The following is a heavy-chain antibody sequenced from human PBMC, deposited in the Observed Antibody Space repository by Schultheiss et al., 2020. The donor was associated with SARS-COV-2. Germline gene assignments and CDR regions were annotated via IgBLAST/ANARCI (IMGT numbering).Heavy chain of an antibody. CDR3: AKGGRSSSWPFYYYYGMDV. CDR2: ISYDGSNK. D-gene: IGHD6-13*01. Sequence: SCAASGFTFSSYGMHWVRQAPGKGLEWVAVISYDGSNKYYADSVKGRFTISRDNSKNTLYLQMNSLRAEDTAVYYCAKGGRSSSWPFYYYYGMDVWGQGTTVTVSS. CDR1: GFTFSSYG. V-gene: IGHV3-30*18. J-gene: IGHJ6*02.